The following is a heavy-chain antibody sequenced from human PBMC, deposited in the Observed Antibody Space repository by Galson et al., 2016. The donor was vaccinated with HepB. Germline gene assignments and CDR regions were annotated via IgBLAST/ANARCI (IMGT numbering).Heavy chain of an antibody. Sequence: SLRLPCAASGFTFSDYSMNWVRQAPGKGLEWVSYIASNRRTIYYADSARGRFTITKDNANNSLYLPMNSLRDEDTAGYYCARDGRRGYDMDVWGQGTTVTVSS. CDR2: IASNRRTI. J-gene: IGHJ6*02. V-gene: IGHV3-48*02. CDR3: ARDGRRGYDMDV. CDR1: GFTFSDYS.